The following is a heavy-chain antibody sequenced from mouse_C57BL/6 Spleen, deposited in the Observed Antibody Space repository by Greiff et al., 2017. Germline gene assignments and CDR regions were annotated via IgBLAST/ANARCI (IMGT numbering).Heavy chain of an antibody. D-gene: IGHD1-1*01. CDR3: ARSYYGSSYSAWFAY. CDR2: IYPGSGST. J-gene: IGHJ3*01. CDR1: GYTFTSYW. V-gene: IGHV1-55*01. Sequence: VQLQQPGAELVKPGASVKMSCKASGYTFTSYWITWVKQRPGQGLEWIGDIYPGSGSTNYNEKFKSKATLTVDTSSSTAYMQLSSLTSEDSAVYYCARSYYGSSYSAWFAYWGQGTLVTVSA.